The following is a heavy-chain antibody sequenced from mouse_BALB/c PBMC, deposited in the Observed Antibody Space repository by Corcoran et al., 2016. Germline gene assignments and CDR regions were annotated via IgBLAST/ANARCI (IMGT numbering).Heavy chain of an antibody. Sequence: QVTLKESGPGILQPSQTLSLTCSFSGFSLSTSGMGVGWIRQPSGKGLEWLAHIWWDDDKYYNTALKSGLTISKDTSKNQVFLKIASVDTADTATYYCALIEYYGSSYGGQGTTLAVSS. CDR1: GFSLSTSGMG. CDR2: IWWDDDK. CDR3: ALIEYYGSSY. J-gene: IGHJ2*01. D-gene: IGHD1-1*01. V-gene: IGHV8-8*01.